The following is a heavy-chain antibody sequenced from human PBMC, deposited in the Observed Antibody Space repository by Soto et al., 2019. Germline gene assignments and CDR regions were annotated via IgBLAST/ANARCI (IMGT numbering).Heavy chain of an antibody. CDR2: ISWNSGSI. D-gene: IGHD2-2*01. J-gene: IGHJ6*02. CDR1: GFTFDDYA. V-gene: IGHV3-9*01. Sequence: PGGSLRLSCAASGFTFDDYAMHWVRQAPGKGLEWVSGISWNSGSIGYADSVKGRFTISRDNAKNSLYLQMNSLRAEDTALYYCAKDIAVPLTKKPYYYYGMDVWGQGTTVTVSS. CDR3: AKDIAVPLTKKPYYYYGMDV.